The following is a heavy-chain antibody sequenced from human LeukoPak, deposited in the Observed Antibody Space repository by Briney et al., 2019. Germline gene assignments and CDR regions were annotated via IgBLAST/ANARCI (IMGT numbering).Heavy chain of an antibody. CDR2: ISGSGGST. Sequence: GGSLRLSCAASGFTFSGYAMNWVRQAPGKGLEWVSAISGSGGSTYYADSVKGRFTISRDNSKNTLYLQMNSLRAEDTAVYYCAKDQMYYYDSSGYYYFDYWGREPWSPSPQ. CDR1: GFTFSGYA. J-gene: IGHJ4*02. CDR3: AKDQMYYYDSSGYYYFDY. D-gene: IGHD3-22*01. V-gene: IGHV3-23*01.